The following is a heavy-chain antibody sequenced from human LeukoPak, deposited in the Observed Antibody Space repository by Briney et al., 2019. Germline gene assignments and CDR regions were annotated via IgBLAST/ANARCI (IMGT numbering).Heavy chain of an antibody. CDR1: GGTFSSYA. CDR3: ARGAGPTEPPYNWFDP. J-gene: IGHJ5*02. Sequence: ASVKVSCKASGGTFSSYAISWVRQAPGQGLEWMGGIIPIFGTANCAQKFQGRVTITADKSTSTAYMELSSLRSEDTAVYYCARGAGPTEPPYNWFDPWGQGTLVTVSS. V-gene: IGHV1-69*06. D-gene: IGHD1-14*01. CDR2: IIPIFGTA.